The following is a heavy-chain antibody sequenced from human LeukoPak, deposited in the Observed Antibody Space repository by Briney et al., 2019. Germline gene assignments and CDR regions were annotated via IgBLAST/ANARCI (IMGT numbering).Heavy chain of an antibody. CDR1: GGSISSSKYF. J-gene: IGHJ3*02. CDR3: ASVYSGYDLI. D-gene: IGHD5-12*01. CDR2: IYYSGST. V-gene: IGHV4-39*07. Sequence: PSETLSLTCTVSGGSISSSKYFWDWIRQPPGKGLEWIGSIYYSGSTYYNPSLKSRVTISVDTSKNQFSLKLSSVTAADTAVYYCASVYSGYDLIWGQGTMVTVSS.